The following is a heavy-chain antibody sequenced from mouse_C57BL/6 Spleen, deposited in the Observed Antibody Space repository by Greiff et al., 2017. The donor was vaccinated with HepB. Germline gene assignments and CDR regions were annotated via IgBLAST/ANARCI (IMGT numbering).Heavy chain of an antibody. V-gene: IGHV3-6*01. J-gene: IGHJ1*03. D-gene: IGHD1-1*01. Sequence: VQLQQSGPGLVKPSQSLSLTCSVTGYSITSGYYWNWIRQFPGNKLEWMGYISYDGSNNYNPSLKNRISITRDTSKNQFFLKLNSVTTEDTATYYCARDHITTVVGYFDVWGTGTTVTVSS. CDR3: ARDHITTVVGYFDV. CDR2: ISYDGSN. CDR1: GYSITSGYY.